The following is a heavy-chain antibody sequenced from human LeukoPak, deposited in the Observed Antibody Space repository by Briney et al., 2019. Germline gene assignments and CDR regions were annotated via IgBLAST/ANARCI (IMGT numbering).Heavy chain of an antibody. CDR2: INHSGST. CDR1: GGSLSGYY. V-gene: IGHV4-34*01. J-gene: IGHJ4*02. Sequence: SETLSLTCAVYGGSLSGYYWSWIRQPPGKGLEWIGEINHSGSTNYNPSLKSRVTISVDTSKNQFSLKLSSVTAADTAVYYCARGGVRYFDWFSIRFDYWGQGTLVTVSS. CDR3: ARGGVRYFDWFSIRFDY. D-gene: IGHD3-9*01.